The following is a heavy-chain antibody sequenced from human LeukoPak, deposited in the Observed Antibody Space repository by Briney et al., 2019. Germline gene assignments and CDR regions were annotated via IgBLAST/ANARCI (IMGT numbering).Heavy chain of an antibody. CDR2: IRSKTDGGTT. CDR3: TTSVTTRFWYYFDS. J-gene: IGHJ4*02. CDR1: GFTFSSYS. Sequence: NPGGSLRLSCAASGFTFSSYSMNWVRQAPGKGLEWVGRIRSKTDGGTTDYAAPVKGRFTISRDDSKNTLYLQMNSLKTEDTAVYYCTTSVTTRFWYYFDSWGQGTLVTVSS. V-gene: IGHV3-15*01. D-gene: IGHD4-17*01.